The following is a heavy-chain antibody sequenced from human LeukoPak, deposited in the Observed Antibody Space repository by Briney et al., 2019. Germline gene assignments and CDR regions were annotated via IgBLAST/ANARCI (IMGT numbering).Heavy chain of an antibody. V-gene: IGHV3-9*03. Sequence: GRSLRLSCAASGFTFDDYAMHWVRQAPGKGLEWVSGISWNSGSIGYADSVKGRFTISRDNAKNSLYLQMNSLRAEDMALYYCAKDIGSSGWTAPVYYYYGMDVWGQGTTVTVSS. D-gene: IGHD6-19*01. CDR3: AKDIGSSGWTAPVYYYYGMDV. CDR1: GFTFDDYA. CDR2: ISWNSGSI. J-gene: IGHJ6*02.